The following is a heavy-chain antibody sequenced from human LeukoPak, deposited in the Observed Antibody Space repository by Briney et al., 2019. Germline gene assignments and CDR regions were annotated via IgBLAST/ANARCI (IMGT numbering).Heavy chain of an antibody. Sequence: PGGSLRLSCAASGFTFSNAWMSWVRQAPGKGLEWVGRVKSKTDGGTTDYAAPVKGRFTISRDNAKNSLYLQMNSLSAEDTAVYYCAREGRFKTYYYDSFGPGAVDIWGQGTMVTVSS. CDR3: AREGRFKTYYYDSFGPGAVDI. V-gene: IGHV3-15*01. J-gene: IGHJ3*02. CDR2: VKSKTDGGTT. CDR1: GFTFSNAW. D-gene: IGHD3-22*01.